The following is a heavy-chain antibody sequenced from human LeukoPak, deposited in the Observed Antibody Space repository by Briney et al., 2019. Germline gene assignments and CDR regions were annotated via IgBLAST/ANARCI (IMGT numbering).Heavy chain of an antibody. CDR3: ARLITGHDAFDI. Sequence: GGSLRLSCAASGFTFSTYWMHWVRQAPGKGLVWVSRISTDGSSTTYADSVEGRLTISRDNARNTLYLQMNSLRAEDTAVYYCARLITGHDAFDIWGQGTMVTVSS. CDR1: GFTFSTYW. J-gene: IGHJ3*02. V-gene: IGHV3-74*01. CDR2: ISTDGSST. D-gene: IGHD1-20*01.